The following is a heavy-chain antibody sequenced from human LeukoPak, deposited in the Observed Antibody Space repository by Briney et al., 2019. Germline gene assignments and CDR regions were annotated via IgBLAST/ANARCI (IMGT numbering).Heavy chain of an antibody. Sequence: SVKVSCKASGGTFSSYAISWVRQAPGQGHEWMGGIIPIFGTANYAQKFQGRVTITADESTSTAYMELSSLRSEDTAVYYCARKVAAKGYFDYWGQGTLVTVSS. J-gene: IGHJ4*02. D-gene: IGHD2-15*01. CDR3: ARKVAAKGYFDY. CDR1: GGTFSSYA. CDR2: IIPIFGTA. V-gene: IGHV1-69*13.